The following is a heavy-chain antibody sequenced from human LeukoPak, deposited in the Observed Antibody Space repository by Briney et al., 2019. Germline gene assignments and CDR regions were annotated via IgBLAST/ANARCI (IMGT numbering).Heavy chain of an antibody. D-gene: IGHD3-10*01. CDR2: TYYRSKLYN. CDR3: ARGLGWFGELAWFDL. J-gene: IGHJ5*02. Sequence: SQTLSLTCAIPGDFVSSNSATWNWIRQSPSRGLEWRERTYYRSKLYNDYAVSVKSRISINPDTSKNQFSLQLNSVTPEDTAVYYCARGLGWFGELAWFDLWGQGTLVTVSS. CDR1: GDFVSSNSAT. V-gene: IGHV6-1*01.